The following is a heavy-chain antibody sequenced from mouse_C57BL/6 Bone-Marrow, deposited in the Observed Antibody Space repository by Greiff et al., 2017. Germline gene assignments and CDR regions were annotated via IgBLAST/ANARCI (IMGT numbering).Heavy chain of an antibody. Sequence: QVQLKQPGADLVKPGASVKMSCKASGYTFTSYWITWVKQRPGQGLEWIGDIYPTSGRTNYNEKFKSKAILTVDASPNTAYMQLSSLTSEDSAVFYCARSGPLGRSFDYWGQGTTLTVSS. CDR2: IYPTSGRT. CDR3: ARSGPLGRSFDY. V-gene: IGHV1-55*01. J-gene: IGHJ2*01. CDR1: GYTFTSYW. D-gene: IGHD4-1*01.